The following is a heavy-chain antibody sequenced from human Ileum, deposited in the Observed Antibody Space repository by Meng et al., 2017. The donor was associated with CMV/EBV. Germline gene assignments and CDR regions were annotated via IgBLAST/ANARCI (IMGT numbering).Heavy chain of an antibody. CDR3: ARGQSGRHQYYYYYYGMDV. V-gene: IGHV4-34*01. D-gene: IGHD3-10*01. J-gene: IGHJ6*02. CDR1: GGSFSGYY. CDR2: INHSGST. Sequence: GSLRLSCAVYGGSFSGYYWSWIRQPPGKGLEWIGEINHSGSTNYNPSLKSRVTISIDTSKNQFSLNLSSVTAADTAVYYCARGQSGRHQYYYYYYGMDVWGQGTMVTVSS.